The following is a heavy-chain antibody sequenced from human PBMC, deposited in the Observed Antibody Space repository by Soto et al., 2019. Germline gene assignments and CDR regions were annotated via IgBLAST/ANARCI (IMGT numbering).Heavy chain of an antibody. CDR1: GFTFSSYG. D-gene: IGHD6-25*01. Sequence: PGGSLRLSCAASGFTFSSYGMHWVRQAPGKGLEWVAVISYDGRNKYYADSVKGRFTISRDNSKNTLYLQMNSLRAEDTVLYYCAKDIDEQRWLYYYGMDVWGQGTTVTVSS. V-gene: IGHV3-30*18. CDR3: AKDIDEQRWLYYYGMDV. J-gene: IGHJ6*02. CDR2: ISYDGRNK.